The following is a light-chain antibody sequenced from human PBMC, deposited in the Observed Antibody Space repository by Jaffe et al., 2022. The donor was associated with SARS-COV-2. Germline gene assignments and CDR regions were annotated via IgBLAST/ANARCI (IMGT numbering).Light chain of an antibody. Sequence: QSALTQPASVSGSPGQSISISCTGTSSDVGRYNYVTWYQQHPGRAPKLMIYDVSRRPSGVSNHFSGSKSGNTASLTISGLQAEDEADYYCCSYASSNYVFGSGTKVTVL. CDR3: CSYASSNYV. V-gene: IGLV2-14*01. CDR1: SSDVGRYNY. CDR2: DVS. J-gene: IGLJ1*01.